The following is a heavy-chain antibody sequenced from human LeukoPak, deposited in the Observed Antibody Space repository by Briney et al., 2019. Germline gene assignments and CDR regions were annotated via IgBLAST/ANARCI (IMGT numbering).Heavy chain of an antibody. CDR1: GFTFSSYA. CDR3: AKDRVYTYYYDSSGGPFDY. V-gene: IGHV3-30-3*01. J-gene: IGHJ4*02. D-gene: IGHD3-22*01. CDR2: ISYDGSNK. Sequence: GGSLRLSCAASGFTFSSYAMHWVRQAPGKGLEWVAVISYDGSNKYYADSVKGRFTISRDNSKNTLYLQMNSLRAEDTAVYYCAKDRVYTYYYDSSGGPFDYWGQGTLVTVSS.